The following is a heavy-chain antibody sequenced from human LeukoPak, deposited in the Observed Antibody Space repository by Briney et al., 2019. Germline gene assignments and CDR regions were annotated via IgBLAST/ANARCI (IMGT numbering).Heavy chain of an antibody. CDR3: ARGFQYGSGSYPYSL. Sequence: GGSLRLSCAASGFTVSNNYMSWVRQAPGKGLEWVSVIYSGGSTYYADSVKGRFTISRDIYKNTLHLQMNSLRAEDTAVYYRARGFQYGSGSYPYSLWGQGTLVTVSS. CDR1: GFTVSNNY. CDR2: IYSGGST. V-gene: IGHV3-66*01. D-gene: IGHD3-10*01. J-gene: IGHJ4*02.